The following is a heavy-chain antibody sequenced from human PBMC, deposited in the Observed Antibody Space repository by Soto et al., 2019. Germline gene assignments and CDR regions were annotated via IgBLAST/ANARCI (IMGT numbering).Heavy chain of an antibody. CDR2: IYYSGST. D-gene: IGHD3-10*01. V-gene: IGHV4-31*03. CDR3: ARGIPGSGSVY. J-gene: IGHJ4*02. CDR1: GGSISSGGYY. Sequence: QVQLQESGPGLVKPSQTLSLTCTVSGGSISSGGYYWSWIRQHPGKGLEWIGYIYYSGSTYYNPSLKSRVTLSVCTSKKQSSLKLSAVTAADTAVYYCARGIPGSGSVYWGQGTLVTVSS.